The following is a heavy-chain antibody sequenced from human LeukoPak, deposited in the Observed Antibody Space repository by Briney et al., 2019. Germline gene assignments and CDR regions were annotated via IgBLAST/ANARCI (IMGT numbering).Heavy chain of an antibody. CDR1: GFTFSSYA. CDR2: LSGGGGGT. Sequence: GGSLRLSCAASGFTFSSYAMGWVRQAPGKGLEWVSALSGGGGGTYYADSVKGRFTISRDNSKNTLYLQMNGLRAEDTAVYYCAKDSDIVVVPALTYDHWGQGTLVIVSS. V-gene: IGHV3-23*01. J-gene: IGHJ4*02. CDR3: AKDSDIVVVPALTYDH. D-gene: IGHD2-2*01.